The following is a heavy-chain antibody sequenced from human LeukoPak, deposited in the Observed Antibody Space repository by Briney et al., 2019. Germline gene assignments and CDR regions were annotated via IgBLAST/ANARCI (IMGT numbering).Heavy chain of an antibody. D-gene: IGHD2-15*01. V-gene: IGHV4-61*02. Sequence: PSETLSLTCTVSGGSISSGSYYWSWIRQPAGKGLEWIGRIYTSGSTNYNPSLKSRVTISVDTSKNQFSLKLSSVTAADTAVYYCARDSVVVVAATKRNWSYYYMDVWGKGTTVTISS. J-gene: IGHJ6*03. CDR1: GGSISSGSYY. CDR3: ARDSVVVVAATKRNWSYYYMDV. CDR2: IYTSGST.